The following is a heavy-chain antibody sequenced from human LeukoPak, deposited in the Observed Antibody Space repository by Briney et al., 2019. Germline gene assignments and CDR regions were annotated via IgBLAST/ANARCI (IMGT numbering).Heavy chain of an antibody. CDR3: ARVPEYYYDSSGWTTDAFDI. J-gene: IGHJ3*02. V-gene: IGHV4-59*01. Sequence: KPSETLSLTCTVSGGSISSYYWSWIRQPPGKGLEWIGYIYYSGSTNYNPSLKSRVTISVDTSKNQFSLKLSSVTAADTAVYYCARVPEYYYDSSGWTTDAFDIWGQGTMVTVSS. D-gene: IGHD3-22*01. CDR2: IYYSGST. CDR1: GGSISSYY.